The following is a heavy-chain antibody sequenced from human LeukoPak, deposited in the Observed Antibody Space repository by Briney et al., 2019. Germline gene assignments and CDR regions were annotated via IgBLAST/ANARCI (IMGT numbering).Heavy chain of an antibody. Sequence: LEWIGFFYYSGSTTYNPSLKSRVTISVDTSKNQFSLKLSSVTAADTAVYYCARDHPDAFDIWGRGTMVTVSS. CDR3: ARDHPDAFDI. CDR2: FYYSGST. J-gene: IGHJ3*02. V-gene: IGHV4-59*01.